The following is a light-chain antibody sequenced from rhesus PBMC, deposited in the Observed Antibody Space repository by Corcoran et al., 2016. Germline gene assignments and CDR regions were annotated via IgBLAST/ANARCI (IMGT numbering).Light chain of an antibody. J-gene: IGKJ1*01. Sequence: EIVLTQSPATLSLSPGERATLSCRASQIVSSTLAWYQQKPGKVPRLLMYDAFTRPTGIPDRFSGSGSGTDLTLTISSLEPEDVGVYYCQRYSNWPWTFGQGTKVEIK. V-gene: IGKV3-35*01. CDR3: QRYSNWPWT. CDR2: DAF. CDR1: QIVSST.